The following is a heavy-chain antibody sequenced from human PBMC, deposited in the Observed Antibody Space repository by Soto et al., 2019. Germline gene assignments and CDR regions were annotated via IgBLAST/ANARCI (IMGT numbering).Heavy chain of an antibody. Sequence: SETLSLTCAVYGGSFSGYYWSWIRQPPGKGLEWIGEINHSGSTNYNPSLKSRVTISVDTSKNQFSLKLSSVTAADTAVYYCARKRGYCSSTSCYAAWFDPWGQGTLVTVSS. CDR1: GGSFSGYY. D-gene: IGHD2-2*01. V-gene: IGHV4-34*01. CDR2: INHSGST. CDR3: ARKRGYCSSTSCYAAWFDP. J-gene: IGHJ5*02.